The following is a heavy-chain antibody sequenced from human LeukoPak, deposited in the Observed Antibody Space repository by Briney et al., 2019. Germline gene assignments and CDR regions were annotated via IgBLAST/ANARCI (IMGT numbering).Heavy chain of an antibody. Sequence: SETLSLTCAVYGGSFSGYYWSWIRQPAGKGLEWIGRIYPSGTTDYNPSLKSRVTISVDTSKNQFSLKLTSVTAADTAVYYCARGGYCGDDCFFYSWGQGTLVTVSS. V-gene: IGHV4-59*10. D-gene: IGHD2-21*02. J-gene: IGHJ4*02. CDR1: GGSFSGYY. CDR3: ARGGYCGDDCFFYS. CDR2: IYPSGTT.